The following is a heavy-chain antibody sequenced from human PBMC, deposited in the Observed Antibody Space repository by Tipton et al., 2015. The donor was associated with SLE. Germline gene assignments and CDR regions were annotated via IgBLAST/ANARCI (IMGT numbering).Heavy chain of an antibody. CDR1: GFTFNDYA. V-gene: IGHV3-9*01. Sequence: SLRLSCAASGFTFNDYAMYWVRQAPGTGLEWVSGITWNGADIAYADSVKGRFTSSRDNARNSVYLQMNSLRAEDTAVYYCARDSLNPLSVNSFYGLDVWGQGTTVTVFS. D-gene: IGHD3-10*01. CDR2: ITWNGADI. CDR3: ARDSLNPLSVNSFYGLDV. J-gene: IGHJ6*02.